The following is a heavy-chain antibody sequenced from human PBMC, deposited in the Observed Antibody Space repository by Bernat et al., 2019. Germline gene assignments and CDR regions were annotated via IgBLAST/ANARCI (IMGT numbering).Heavy chain of an antibody. D-gene: IGHD3-3*01. CDR3: ARLITIFGVVTSDY. CDR2: IFLNDEK. J-gene: IGHJ4*02. Sequence: QVTLKESGPVLVKPTETLTLTCTVSGFSLSNARMGVSWIRQPPGKALEWLAHIFLNDEKSYSTSLKSRLTISKDTSKSQVVLTMTNMDPVDTATYYCARLITIFGVVTSDYWGQGTLVTVSS. V-gene: IGHV2-26*01. CDR1: GFSLSNARMG.